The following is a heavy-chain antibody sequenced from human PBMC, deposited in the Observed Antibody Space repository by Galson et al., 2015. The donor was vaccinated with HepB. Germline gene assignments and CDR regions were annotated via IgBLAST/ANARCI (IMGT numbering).Heavy chain of an antibody. V-gene: IGHV5-51*01. CDR2: IYPGDSDT. D-gene: IGHD2-2*01. CDR1: GYTFTNYW. J-gene: IGHJ5*02. Sequence: ISCRGSGYTFTNYWIGWVRQMPDKGLEWVGIIYPGDSDTRYSPSFQGQVTISVDKSISTAYLQWSSLKASDTAMYYCARREYQLLRGWFDPWGQGTLVTVSP. CDR3: ARREYQLLRGWFDP.